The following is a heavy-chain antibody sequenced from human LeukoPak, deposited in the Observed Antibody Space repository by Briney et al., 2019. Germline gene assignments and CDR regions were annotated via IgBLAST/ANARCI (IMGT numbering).Heavy chain of an antibody. D-gene: IGHD1-26*01. CDR1: GFFFSSYE. CDR3: VRGKWEPQEFFDY. CDR2: IRSSGITM. J-gene: IGHJ4*02. Sequence: GGSLRLSCAASGFFFSSYEMNWVRQAPGKGLEWIANIRSSGITMYYADSAKGRFTISRDNAKNSLYLLMNSLRAEDTALYYCVRGKWEPQEFFDYWGQGTLVTVSS. V-gene: IGHV3-48*03.